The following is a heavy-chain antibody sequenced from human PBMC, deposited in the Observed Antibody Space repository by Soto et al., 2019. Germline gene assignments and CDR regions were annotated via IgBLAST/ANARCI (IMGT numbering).Heavy chain of an antibody. CDR2: TYYRSKWYN. Sequence: SQTLSLTCAISGDSVSSNSAAWNWIRQSPSRGLEWLGRTYYRSKWYNDYAVSVKSRITINPDTSKNQFSLQLNSVTPEDTAVYYCARDPGRGAMVIFSGFEYWGQGTLVTVSS. CDR1: GDSVSSNSAA. D-gene: IGHD5-18*01. J-gene: IGHJ4*02. CDR3: ARDPGRGAMVIFSGFEY. V-gene: IGHV6-1*01.